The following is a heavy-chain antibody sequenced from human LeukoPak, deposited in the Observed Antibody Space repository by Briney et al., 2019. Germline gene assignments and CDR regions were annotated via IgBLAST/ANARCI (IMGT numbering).Heavy chain of an antibody. D-gene: IGHD1-26*01. Sequence: KDGESLKISCKASGYSFTSYWIGWVCQMPGKGLEWMGIIYPGDSDTRYSPSFQGQVTISADKSISTAYLQWSSLKASDTAMYYCASNSVSYLLPDYWGQGTLVTVSS. CDR1: GYSFTSYW. CDR2: IYPGDSDT. J-gene: IGHJ4*02. V-gene: IGHV5-51*01. CDR3: ASNSVSYLLPDY.